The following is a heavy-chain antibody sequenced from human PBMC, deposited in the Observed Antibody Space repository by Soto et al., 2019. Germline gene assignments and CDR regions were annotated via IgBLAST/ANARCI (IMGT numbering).Heavy chain of an antibody. J-gene: IGHJ6*03. D-gene: IGHD5-12*01. CDR1: GGSISSYY. Sequence: SENLSLTFTVSGGSISSYYWSWIRQPPGKGLEESGDIYYSGSTNYNPSLKSRVTISVDTSKNQFSLKLSSVTAADTAVYYCASRKPRHGPHSGYDLRGRGYYYYMDVWGKGTTVTVSS. CDR2: IYYSGST. V-gene: IGHV4-59*08. CDR3: ASRKPRHGPHSGYDLRGRGYYYYMDV.